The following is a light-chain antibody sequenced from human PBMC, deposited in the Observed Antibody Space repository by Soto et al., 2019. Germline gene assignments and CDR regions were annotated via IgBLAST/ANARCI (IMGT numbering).Light chain of an antibody. CDR1: YIGTKS. Sequence: SYELTQPPSVSVAPGQTAKITCGGNYIGTKSVHWYQQKPGQAPVLVVYDDSDWPSGIPERFSGSNSGSTATLTISGVEAENEADYYCQVWDSDSDRPVFGGGTKLTVL. J-gene: IGLJ2*01. CDR2: DDS. V-gene: IGLV3-21*02. CDR3: QVWDSDSDRPV.